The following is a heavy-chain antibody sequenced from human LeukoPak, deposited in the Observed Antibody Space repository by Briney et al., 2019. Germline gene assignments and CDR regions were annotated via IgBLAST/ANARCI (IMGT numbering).Heavy chain of an antibody. J-gene: IGHJ6*04. Sequence: GGSLRLSWAASGFTFSSYGMHWVRQAPGKGLEWVAVISYDGSNKYYADSVKGRFTISRDNSKNTLYLQMNSLRAEDTAVYYCAKAWVRGVVSGMDVWGKGTTVTVSS. CDR1: GFTFSSYG. CDR2: ISYDGSNK. D-gene: IGHD3-10*01. V-gene: IGHV3-30*18. CDR3: AKAWVRGVVSGMDV.